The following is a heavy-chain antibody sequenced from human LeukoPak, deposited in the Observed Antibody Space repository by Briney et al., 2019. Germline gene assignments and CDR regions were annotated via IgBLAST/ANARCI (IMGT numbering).Heavy chain of an antibody. CDR3: ARRSEFGVLYYMDV. CDR2: ISGSSGTI. V-gene: IGHV3-48*01. D-gene: IGHD3-16*01. CDR1: GFTFSTYS. Sequence: GGSLRLSCAASGFTFSTYSMNWVRQAPGKGLDWVSYISGSSGTIYYADSVKGRFTIPRDNAKSSLYLQMNSLRAEDTAVYYCARRSEFGVLYYMDVWGKGTTVTVSS. J-gene: IGHJ6*03.